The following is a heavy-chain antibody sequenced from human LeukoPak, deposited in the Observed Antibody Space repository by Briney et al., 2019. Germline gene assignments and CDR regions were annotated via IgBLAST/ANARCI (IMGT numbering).Heavy chain of an antibody. CDR2: IYYSGST. CDR1: GGSISSYY. D-gene: IGHD3-10*01. V-gene: IGHV4-59*01. CDR3: ASGGSAMNFDY. J-gene: IGHJ4*02. Sequence: SETLSLTCTVSGGSISSYYWSWIRQPPGKGLEWIGYIYYSGSTNYNPSLKSRVTISVDTSKNQFSLKLSSVTAADTAVYYCASGGSAMNFDYWGQGTLVTVSS.